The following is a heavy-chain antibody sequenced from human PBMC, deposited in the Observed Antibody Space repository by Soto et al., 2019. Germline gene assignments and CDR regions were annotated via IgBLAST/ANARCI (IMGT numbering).Heavy chain of an antibody. Sequence: SETLSLTCTVSGGSISTYYWSWIRQTPGKGLEWIAYIYYSGSTNYNPSHKSRVTISVDTSKNQSTLKLSSVTAADTAVYYCARASYFSDSFGYFLDSWGQGTLVTVSS. J-gene: IGHJ4*02. V-gene: IGHV4-59*01. CDR2: IYYSGST. CDR1: GGSISTYY. D-gene: IGHD3-22*01. CDR3: ARASYFSDSFGYFLDS.